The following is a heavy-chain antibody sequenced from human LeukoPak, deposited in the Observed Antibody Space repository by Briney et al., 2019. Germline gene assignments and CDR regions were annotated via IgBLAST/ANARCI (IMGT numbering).Heavy chain of an antibody. J-gene: IGHJ2*01. CDR3: ARPAKGTVSGLWYFDL. CDR2: IYPGDSNT. V-gene: IGHV5-51*01. Sequence: GESLKISCQGSGYNFTNYWIAWVRLMPGKGLEWMGIIYPGDSNTRDSPSFQGHVTISADKSISTAYLQWSSLKASDSAIHLCARPAKGTVSGLWYFDLWGRGTLVTVSS. CDR1: GYNFTNYW. D-gene: IGHD4-17*01.